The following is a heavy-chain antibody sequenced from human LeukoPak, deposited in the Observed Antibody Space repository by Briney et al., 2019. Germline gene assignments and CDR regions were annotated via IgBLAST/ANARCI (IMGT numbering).Heavy chain of an antibody. CDR2: IIPIFGTA. D-gene: IGHD2-2*02. CDR1: GGTFSSYA. J-gene: IGHJ3*02. CDR3: ARDLGCSSTSCYISIGDAFDI. Sequence: EASVKVSCKASGGTFSSYAISWVRQAPGQWLEWMGGIIPIFGTANYAQKFQGRVTITADESTSTAYMELSSLRSEDTAVYYCARDLGCSSTSCYISIGDAFDIWGQGTMVTVSS. V-gene: IGHV1-69*13.